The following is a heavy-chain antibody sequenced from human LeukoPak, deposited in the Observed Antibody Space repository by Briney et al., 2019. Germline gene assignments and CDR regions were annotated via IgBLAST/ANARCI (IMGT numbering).Heavy chain of an antibody. D-gene: IGHD6-13*01. Sequence: GGSLRLSCAASGFTFSSYWMHWVRQAPGQGLVWVSRMNSDGSSTSYADSVKGRFTISRDNAKNTLYLQMNSLRAEDTAVYYCARRGAVAGYGYWGQGTLVTVSS. CDR3: ARRGAVAGYGY. V-gene: IGHV3-74*01. CDR2: MNSDGSST. CDR1: GFTFSSYW. J-gene: IGHJ4*02.